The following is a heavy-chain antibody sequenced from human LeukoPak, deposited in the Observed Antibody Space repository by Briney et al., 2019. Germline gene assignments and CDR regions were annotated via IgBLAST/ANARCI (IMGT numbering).Heavy chain of an antibody. J-gene: IGHJ4*02. Sequence: GGSLRLSCAAPGFTVSSNYMSWVRQAPGKGLEWVSVIYSGGSTYYADSVKGRFTISRDNSKNTLYLQMDSLRAEDTAVYYCARDQGHIDYWGQGTLVTVSS. CDR3: ARDQGHIDY. CDR1: GFTVSSNY. V-gene: IGHV3-66*01. CDR2: IYSGGST.